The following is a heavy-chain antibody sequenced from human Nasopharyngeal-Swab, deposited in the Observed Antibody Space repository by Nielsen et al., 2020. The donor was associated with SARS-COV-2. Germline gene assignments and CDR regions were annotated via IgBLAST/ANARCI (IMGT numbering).Heavy chain of an antibody. D-gene: IGHD5-18*01. CDR1: GGSISSYY. Sequence: SETLSLTFTLPGGSISSYYWSWIRQPPGKGREWIGYIHNSGSTKYNPSLKSRVTISVDTSKNKLTLKLSSVTAADTAVYYCARGQLWNDYWGQGTLVTVSS. CDR3: ARGQLWNDY. CDR2: IHNSGST. V-gene: IGHV4-59*01. J-gene: IGHJ4*02.